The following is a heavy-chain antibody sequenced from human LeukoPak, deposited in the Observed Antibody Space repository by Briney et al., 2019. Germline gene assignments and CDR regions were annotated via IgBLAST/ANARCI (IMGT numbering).Heavy chain of an antibody. CDR3: ARGDAMVQVVVAATPFDY. Sequence: GRSLRLSCAASGFTFDDYAMHWVRQAPGKGLEWVSGISWNSGSIGYADSVKGRFTISRDNSKNTLYLQMNSLRAEDTAVYYCARGDAMVQVVVAATPFDYWGQGTLVTVSS. CDR2: ISWNSGSI. J-gene: IGHJ4*02. CDR1: GFTFDDYA. V-gene: IGHV3-9*01. D-gene: IGHD2-15*01.